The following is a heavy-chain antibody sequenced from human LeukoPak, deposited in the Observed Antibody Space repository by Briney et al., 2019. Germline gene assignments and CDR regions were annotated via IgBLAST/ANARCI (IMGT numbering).Heavy chain of an antibody. J-gene: IGHJ3*02. D-gene: IGHD2-21*01. Sequence: PSESLSLSCAASGCTISSYARSWIRQPPGKGLEWVSGINSSGGSTYYAASVKGRFTNTRDNSKNTLYLQMNSLRAEDTAVYYCATGVGIAYCGGDCYFIGAFDIWGQGTMVTVSS. CDR1: GCTISSYA. CDR2: INSSGGST. CDR3: ATGVGIAYCGGDCYFIGAFDI. V-gene: IGHV3-23*01.